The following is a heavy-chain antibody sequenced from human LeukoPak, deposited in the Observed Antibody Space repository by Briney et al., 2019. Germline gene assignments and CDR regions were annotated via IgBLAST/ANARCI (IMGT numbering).Heavy chain of an antibody. V-gene: IGHV5-51*01. CDR1: GYSFASYW. CDR3: ARTPFI. Sequence: GASLKISCQGSGYSFASYWIGWVRQLPGKGLEWMGIIYPGDSDTRYSPSFQGQVTISADKSINTAYLQWSSLKASDTAMYYCARTPFIWGQGTMVTVSS. CDR2: IYPGDSDT. J-gene: IGHJ3*02.